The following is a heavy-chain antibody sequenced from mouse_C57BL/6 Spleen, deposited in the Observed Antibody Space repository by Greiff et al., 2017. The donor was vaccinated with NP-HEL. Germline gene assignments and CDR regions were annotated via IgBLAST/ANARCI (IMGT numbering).Heavy chain of an antibody. V-gene: IGHV5-4*01. D-gene: IGHD3-2*02. J-gene: IGHJ4*01. CDR3: ARRGSSGYEYYAMDY. Sequence: EVQGVESGGGLVKPGGSLKLSCAASGFTFSSYAMSWVRQTPEKRLEWVATISDGGSYTYYPDNVKGRFTISRDNAKNNLYLQMSHLKSEDTAMYYCARRGSSGYEYYAMDYWGQGTSVTVSS. CDR2: ISDGGSYT. CDR1: GFTFSSYA.